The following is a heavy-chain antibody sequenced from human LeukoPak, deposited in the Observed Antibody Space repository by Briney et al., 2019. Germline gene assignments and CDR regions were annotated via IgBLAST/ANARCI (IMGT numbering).Heavy chain of an antibody. J-gene: IGHJ4*02. CDR3: ARDKIVGATYFDY. CDR2: IKQDGSEK. V-gene: IGHV3-7*01. CDR1: GFTFSSYW. Sequence: SGGSLRLSCAASGFTFSSYWMSWARQAPGKGLEWVANIKQDGSEKYYVDSVKGRFTISRDNAKNSLYLQMNSLRAEDTAVYYCARDKIVGATYFDYWGQGTLVTVSS. D-gene: IGHD1-26*01.